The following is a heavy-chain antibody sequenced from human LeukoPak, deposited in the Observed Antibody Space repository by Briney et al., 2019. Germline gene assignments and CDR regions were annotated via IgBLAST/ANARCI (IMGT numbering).Heavy chain of an antibody. Sequence: PGGSLRLPCAASGFTFSSYWMSWVRQAPGKGLEWVANIKQDGSEKYYVDSVKGRFTISRDNAKNSLYLQMNSLRAEDTAVYYCARDQKGNYHDSSGYYYINWFDPWGQGTLVTVSS. CDR3: ARDQKGNYHDSSGYYYINWFDP. J-gene: IGHJ5*02. CDR1: GFTFSSYW. CDR2: IKQDGSEK. D-gene: IGHD3-22*01. V-gene: IGHV3-7*01.